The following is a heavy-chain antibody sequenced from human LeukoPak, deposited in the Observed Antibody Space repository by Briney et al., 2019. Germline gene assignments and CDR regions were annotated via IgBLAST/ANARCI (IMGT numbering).Heavy chain of an antibody. D-gene: IGHD5-24*01. CDR1: GGSISGYY. Sequence: SETLSLTCTVSGGSISGYYWSWIRQPPGKGLEWIGYIYHSGSTNYNPSLKSRVTISVDTPKNQFSLKLSSVTAADTAVYYCAREREGDFDYWGQGTLVTVSS. CDR2: IYHSGST. J-gene: IGHJ4*02. CDR3: AREREGDFDY. V-gene: IGHV4-59*01.